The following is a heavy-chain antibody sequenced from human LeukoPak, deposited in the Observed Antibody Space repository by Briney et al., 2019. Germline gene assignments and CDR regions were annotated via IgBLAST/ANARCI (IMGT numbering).Heavy chain of an antibody. Sequence: KPSETLSLTCTVSGGSISSSNYYWGWIRQPPGKGLECIGSIYYSGSTYYNPSLKSRVTISVDTSKNQFSLKLSSVTAADTAVYYCARSQTYYYDSSGYQARHQPSIYYYYMDVWGKGTTVTVSS. J-gene: IGHJ6*03. D-gene: IGHD3-22*01. CDR2: IYYSGST. CDR3: ARSQTYYYDSSGYQARHQPSIYYYYMDV. CDR1: GGSISSSNYY. V-gene: IGHV4-39*07.